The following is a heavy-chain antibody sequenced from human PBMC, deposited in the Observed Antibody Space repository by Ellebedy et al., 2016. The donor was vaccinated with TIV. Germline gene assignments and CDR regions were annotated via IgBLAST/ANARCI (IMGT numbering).Heavy chain of an antibody. CDR3: TRGGTSYSDY. D-gene: IGHD1-1*01. CDR1: GGSISSDY. J-gene: IGHJ4*02. V-gene: IGHV4-4*07. CDR2: IYTSGST. Sequence: SETLSLTCTVSGGSISSDYWSWIWQPAGKGLEWIGRIYTSGSTNYKPSLKSRVSMSVDTSKNQFSLKLRSVTAADTAMYYCTRGGTSYSDYWGQGTLVTVSS.